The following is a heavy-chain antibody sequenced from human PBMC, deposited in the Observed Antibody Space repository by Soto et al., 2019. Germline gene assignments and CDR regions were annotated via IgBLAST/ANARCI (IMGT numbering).Heavy chain of an antibody. Sequence: SETLSLTCTVSGGSISSSSYYWGWIRQPPGKGLEWIGSIYYSGSTYYNPSLKSRVTISVDTSKNQFSLKLSSVTAADTAVYYCARTVTIFGVVGKFDPWGQGTLVTVSS. CDR2: IYYSGST. V-gene: IGHV4-39*01. CDR1: GGSISSSSYY. D-gene: IGHD3-3*01. CDR3: ARTVTIFGVVGKFDP. J-gene: IGHJ5*02.